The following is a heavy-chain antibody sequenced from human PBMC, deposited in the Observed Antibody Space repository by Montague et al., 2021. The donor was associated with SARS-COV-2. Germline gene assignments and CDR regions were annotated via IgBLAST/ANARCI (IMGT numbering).Heavy chain of an antibody. CDR2: XXWDDDK. Sequence: PALGKPTQTLTLTCTSSGFSLSTSGMCVSWIRQPPGKALEWLALXXWDDDKYYSTSLKTRLTISKDTSKNQVVLTMTSMDPVDTATYYCARIRDYDILTGSYSGFDYWGQGTLVTVSS. CDR3: ARIRDYDILTGSYSGFDY. CDR1: GFSLSTSGMC. J-gene: IGHJ4*02. V-gene: IGHV2-70*01. D-gene: IGHD3-9*01.